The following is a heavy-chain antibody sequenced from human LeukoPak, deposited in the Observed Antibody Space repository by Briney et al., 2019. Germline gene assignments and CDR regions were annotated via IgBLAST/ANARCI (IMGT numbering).Heavy chain of an antibody. CDR1: GYNFTSYW. CDR3: ARSDSGGAARGIQY. J-gene: IGHJ1*01. CDR2: IYPGDSDT. D-gene: IGHD1-26*01. V-gene: IGHV5-51*01. Sequence: GESLKISCKASGYNFTSYWIGWVRQMPGKGLEWMGIIYPGDSDTRYSPSFQGQVTISADKSISTTYLQWSSLKASDSGIYYCARSDSGGAARGIQYWGQGALVTVTS.